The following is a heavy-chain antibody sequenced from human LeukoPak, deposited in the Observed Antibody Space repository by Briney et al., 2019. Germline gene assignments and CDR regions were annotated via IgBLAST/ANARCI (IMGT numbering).Heavy chain of an antibody. CDR1: GGSVSSGNYY. J-gene: IGHJ4*02. V-gene: IGHV4-61*01. D-gene: IGHD3-22*01. Sequence: SETLSLTCTVSGGSVSSGNYYWSWIRQPPGKGLECIGYIHYSGSTSYNPSLKSRVTISVDTSKIKFSLKLSSVTAADAAVYYCARWGLSSGYYSAFDYWGQGTLVTVSS. CDR2: IHYSGST. CDR3: ARWGLSSGYYSAFDY.